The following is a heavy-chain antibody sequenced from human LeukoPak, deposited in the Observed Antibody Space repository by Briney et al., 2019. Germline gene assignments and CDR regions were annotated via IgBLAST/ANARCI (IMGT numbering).Heavy chain of an antibody. CDR3: ARQGAYDSTWCDFDY. V-gene: IGHV4-39*01. J-gene: IGHJ4*02. CDR2: VYYSGTT. D-gene: IGHD6-13*01. CDR1: GDSIRSSIYY. Sequence: SETLSLTCAVSGDSIRSSIYYWGWIRQPPGKGLEWIGSVYYSGTTYYNPSLKSRVTISVDTSENQFSLKLSSVTAADTAVYYCARQGAYDSTWCDFDYWGQGTLVTVSS.